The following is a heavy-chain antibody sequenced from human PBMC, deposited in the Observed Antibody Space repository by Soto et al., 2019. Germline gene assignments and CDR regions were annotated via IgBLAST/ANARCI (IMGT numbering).Heavy chain of an antibody. V-gene: IGHV3-33*01. D-gene: IGHD6-13*01. CDR1: GFTFSSYG. CDR3: ARGIAAAGTWWFDP. J-gene: IGHJ5*02. CDR2: IWYDGSNK. Sequence: PGGSLRLSCAASGFTFSSYGMHWVRQAPGKGLEWVAVIWYDGSNKYYADSVKGRFTISRDNSKNTLYLQMNSLRAEDTAVYYCARGIAAAGTWWFDPWGQGTLVTVSS.